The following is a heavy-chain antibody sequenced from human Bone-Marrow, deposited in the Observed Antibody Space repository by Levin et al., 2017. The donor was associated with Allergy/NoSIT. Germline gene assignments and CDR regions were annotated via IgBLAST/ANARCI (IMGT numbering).Heavy chain of an antibody. CDR3: TRMQWELLASPWFDP. V-gene: IGHV2-70*17. CDR1: GFSFDTSGMS. Sequence: VSGPTLVKPTQTLTLTCTFTGFSFDTSGMSVSWIRQTPGKAPEWLARIDWDDDKFYSKSLKTRLTISKDTSKNQVVLTMTNMDPVDTATYYGTRMQWELLASPWFDPWGQGTLVTVSS. J-gene: IGHJ5*02. CDR2: IDWDDDK. D-gene: IGHD1-26*01.